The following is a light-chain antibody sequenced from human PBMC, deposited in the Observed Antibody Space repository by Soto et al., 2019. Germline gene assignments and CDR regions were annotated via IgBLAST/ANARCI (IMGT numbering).Light chain of an antibody. CDR1: SSDVGGYNY. J-gene: IGLJ2*01. V-gene: IGLV2-8*01. CDR2: EVS. Sequence: QSVLTQPPSASGSPGQSVTISCTGTSSDVGGYNYVSWYQQHPGKATKLMIYEVSKRPSGVPDRFSGSKSGNTASLTVSGLQAEDEAEFYCSSYAGSNAVFGGGTKRTFL. CDR3: SSYAGSNAV.